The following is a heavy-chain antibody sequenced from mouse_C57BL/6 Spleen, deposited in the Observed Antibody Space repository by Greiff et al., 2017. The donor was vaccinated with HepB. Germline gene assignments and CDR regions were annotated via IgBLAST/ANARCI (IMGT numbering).Heavy chain of an antibody. CDR2: IYPGDGDT. D-gene: IGHD2-5*01. V-gene: IGHV1-80*01. CDR3: ARSDYSNFGYFDY. CDR1: GYAFSSYW. Sequence: QVHVKQSGAELVKPGASVKISCKASGYAFSSYWMNWVKQRPGKGLEWIGQIYPGDGDTNYNGKFKGKATLTADKSSSTAYMQLSSLTSEDSAVYFCARSDYSNFGYFDYWGQGTTLTVSS. J-gene: IGHJ2*01.